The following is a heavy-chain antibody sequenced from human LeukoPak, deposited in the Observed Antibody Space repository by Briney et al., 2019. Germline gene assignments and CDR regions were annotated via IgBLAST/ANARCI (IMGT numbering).Heavy chain of an antibody. CDR3: ATLAGVLFDY. V-gene: IGHV3-21*01. CDR1: GFTFSSYS. D-gene: IGHD2-15*01. J-gene: IGHJ4*02. Sequence: GGSLRLSCAAFGFTFSSYSMNWVRQAPGKGLEWVSSISSSSSYIYYADSVKGRFTISRDNAKNSLYLQMNSLRAEDTAVYYCATLAGVLFDYWGQGTLVTVSS. CDR2: ISSSSSYI.